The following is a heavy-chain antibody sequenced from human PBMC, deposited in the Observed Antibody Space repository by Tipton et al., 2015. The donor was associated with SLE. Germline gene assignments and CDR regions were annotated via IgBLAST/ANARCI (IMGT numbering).Heavy chain of an antibody. CDR3: ARGAVEWLNYYYYYMDV. D-gene: IGHD3-3*01. V-gene: IGHV3-33*01. CDR1: GFTFSSYG. J-gene: IGHJ6*03. CDR2: IWYDGSNK. Sequence: SLRLSCAASGFTFSSYGMHWVRQAPGKGLEWVAVIWYDGSNKYYADSVKGRFTISRDNSKNTLYLQMNSLRAEDTAVYYCARGAVEWLNYYYYYMDVWGKGTTVTVSS.